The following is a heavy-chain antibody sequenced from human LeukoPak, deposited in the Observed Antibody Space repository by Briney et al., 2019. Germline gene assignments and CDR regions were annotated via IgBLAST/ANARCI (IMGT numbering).Heavy chain of an antibody. CDR1: GFIFSNYG. V-gene: IGHV3-33*01. D-gene: IGHD5-24*01. CDR3: ARELYGYYFDS. CDR2: IWYDGSKK. Sequence: PGGSLRLSCTASGFIFSNYGMHWVRQAPGKGLEWVAVIWYDGSKKYYADSVKGRFTISRDSSKNTLYLQMISLRAEDTAIYYCARELYGYYFDSWGQGTLVTVPS. J-gene: IGHJ4*02.